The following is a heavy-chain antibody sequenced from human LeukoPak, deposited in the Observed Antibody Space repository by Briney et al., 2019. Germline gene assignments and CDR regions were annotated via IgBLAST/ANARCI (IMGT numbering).Heavy chain of an antibody. D-gene: IGHD3-22*01. Sequence: VGSLRHSCASPVFTFRVDTISGGRHAPGEGLEWVSPIIGRGGTPSYSDSVKARFTFSRDISRNRRYLQRNTRRAKDTALNNVEKDVMVKLGEYSYDSSGPHWGQGTLVTVSS. CDR1: VFTFRVDT. V-gene: IGHV3-23*01. CDR3: EKDVMVKLGEYSYDSSGPH. J-gene: IGHJ4*02. CDR2: IIGRGGTP.